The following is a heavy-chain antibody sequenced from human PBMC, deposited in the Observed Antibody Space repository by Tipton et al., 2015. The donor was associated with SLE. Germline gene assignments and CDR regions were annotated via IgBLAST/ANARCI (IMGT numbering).Heavy chain of an antibody. CDR3: ARGKDIVVARDAFDI. D-gene: IGHD2-15*01. V-gene: IGHV4-34*01. CDR1: GGSFSGYY. J-gene: IGHJ3*02. CDR2: INHSGST. Sequence: TLSLTCAVYGGSFSGYYWSWIRQPPGKGLEWIGEINHSGSTNYNPSLKSRVTISVDTSKNQCSLKLSSVTAADTAVYYCARGKDIVVARDAFDIWGQGTMVIVSS.